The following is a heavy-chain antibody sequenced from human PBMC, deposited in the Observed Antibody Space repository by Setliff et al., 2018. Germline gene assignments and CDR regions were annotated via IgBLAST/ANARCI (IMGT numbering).Heavy chain of an antibody. CDR1: GGTFSSNG. CDR2: INPIFGTT. CDR3: AREEVIVMTVNNYYYYMDV. V-gene: IGHV1-69*05. D-gene: IGHD2-21*02. Sequence: GASVKVSCKASGGTFSSNGISWVRQAPGQGLEWMGGINPIFGTTTYAQKFQGRVTITTDESTSTAYMDLSSLTSGDTAIYYCAREEVIVMTVNNYYYYMDVWGKGTTVTVSS. J-gene: IGHJ6*03.